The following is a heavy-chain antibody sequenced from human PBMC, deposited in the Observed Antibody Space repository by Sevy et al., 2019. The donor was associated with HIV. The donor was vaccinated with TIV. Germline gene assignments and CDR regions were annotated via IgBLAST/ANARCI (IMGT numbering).Heavy chain of an antibody. CDR3: ARVRAYYYGSGSYPYYFDY. D-gene: IGHD3-10*01. Sequence: SENLSLTCTVSGGSISSGDYYWSWIRQPPGKGLEWIGYIYYSGSTYYNPSLKSRVTISVDTSKNQFSLKLSSVTAADTAVYYCARVRAYYYGSGSYPYYFDYWGQGTLVTISS. J-gene: IGHJ4*02. CDR2: IYYSGST. CDR1: GGSISSGDYY. V-gene: IGHV4-30-4*01.